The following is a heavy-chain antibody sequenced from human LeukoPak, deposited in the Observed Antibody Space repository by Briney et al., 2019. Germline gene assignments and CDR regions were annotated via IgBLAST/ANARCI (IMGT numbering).Heavy chain of an antibody. V-gene: IGHV3-53*04. D-gene: IGHD6-13*01. CDR1: GFTVSSNY. J-gene: IGHJ4*02. CDR2: ISSDGTT. CDR3: ARIAAAGPFDY. Sequence: GGSLRLSCAASGFTVSSNYMSWVRQAPGKGLEWVSIISSDGTTYYADSVKGRYTISRHNSKNTLYLQMNSLRVEDTAVFYCARIAAAGPFDYWGQGTLVTVSS.